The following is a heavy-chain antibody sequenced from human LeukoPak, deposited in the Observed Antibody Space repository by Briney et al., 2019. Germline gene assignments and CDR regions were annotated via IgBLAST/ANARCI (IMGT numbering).Heavy chain of an antibody. J-gene: IGHJ5*02. Sequence: NPSETLSLTCTISGGSISTYYRSWIRQPPGKGLEWIGYIYYSGITKYNPSVKSRVTISVDTSKNQFSLKVSSVTAADTAVYYCARGTNMMASLRFDPWGQGTLVTVSS. D-gene: IGHD2-8*01. CDR2: IYYSGIT. CDR3: ARGTNMMASLRFDP. CDR1: GGSISTYY. V-gene: IGHV4-59*01.